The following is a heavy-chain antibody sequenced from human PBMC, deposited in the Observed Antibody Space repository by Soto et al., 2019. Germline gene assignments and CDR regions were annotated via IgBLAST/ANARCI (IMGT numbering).Heavy chain of an antibody. J-gene: IGHJ6*02. Sequence: GGSLRLSCAASGFIFSSYALSWVRQAPGKGLEWVSAISGSGTTTYYADSVKGRFTFSRDNSKNMLYLQMNSLRAEDTAVYYCTRRPQYYDILGMDVWGQGTTVTVSS. CDR3: TRRPQYYDILGMDV. V-gene: IGHV3-23*01. CDR1: GFIFSSYA. D-gene: IGHD3-9*01. CDR2: ISGSGTTT.